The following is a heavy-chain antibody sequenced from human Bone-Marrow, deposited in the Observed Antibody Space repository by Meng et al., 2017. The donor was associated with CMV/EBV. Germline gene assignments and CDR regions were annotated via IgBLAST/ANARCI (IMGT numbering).Heavy chain of an antibody. V-gene: IGHV3-21*01. J-gene: IGHJ5*02. Sequence: ETLSLTCAASGFTFSSYSMNWVRQAPGKGLEWVSSISGSSSYIYYADSVKGRFTISRDNAKNSLYLQMNSLRAEDTAVYYCASGGFVVVPAAMYWFDPWDQGTLITVSS. CDR2: ISGSSSYI. CDR3: ASGGFVVVPAAMYWFDP. CDR1: GFTFSSYS. D-gene: IGHD2-2*01.